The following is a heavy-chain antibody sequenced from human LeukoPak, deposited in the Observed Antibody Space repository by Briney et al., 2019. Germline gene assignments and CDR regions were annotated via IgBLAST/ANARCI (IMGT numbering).Heavy chain of an antibody. D-gene: IGHD3-10*02. CDR2: ISGSGGST. CDR1: GFTFSSYA. Sequence: GGSLRLSCAASGFTFSSYAMSWVRQAPGKGLEWVSAISGSGGSTYYADSVKGRFTISRDNSKNTLYLQMNSLRAEDTAVYYCAKDIAGMFSNWFDPWGQGTLSPSPQ. V-gene: IGHV3-23*01. J-gene: IGHJ5*02. CDR3: AKDIAGMFSNWFDP.